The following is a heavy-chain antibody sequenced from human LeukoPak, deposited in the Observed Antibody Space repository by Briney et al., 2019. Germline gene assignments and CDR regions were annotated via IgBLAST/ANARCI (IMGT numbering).Heavy chain of an antibody. CDR1: GYTFTSYG. J-gene: IGHJ6*04. D-gene: IGHD6-19*01. CDR3: ARNSSDWYGYMDV. Sequence: ASVKVSCKASGYTFTSYGISWVRQAPGQGLEWMGWISTYNGYANYAQKLQGRVTMTTETSTSTAYMELRSLRSDDTAVYYCARNSSDWYGYMDVWGKGSTVTVSS. CDR2: ISTYNGYA. V-gene: IGHV1-18*01.